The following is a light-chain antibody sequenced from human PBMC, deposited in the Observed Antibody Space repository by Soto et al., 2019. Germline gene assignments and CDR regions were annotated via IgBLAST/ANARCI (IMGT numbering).Light chain of an antibody. CDR1: QSVSSN. Sequence: EIVMTQSPDTLSVSPGERATLSCRASQSVSSNLAWYQHKPGQAPRLLMYGASTRATGVPARFSGSGSGTDFTLTISSLQSEDFAVYYCQQYTDWPLTFAQATRVDIK. CDR2: GAS. J-gene: IGKJ1*01. V-gene: IGKV3-15*01. CDR3: QQYTDWPLT.